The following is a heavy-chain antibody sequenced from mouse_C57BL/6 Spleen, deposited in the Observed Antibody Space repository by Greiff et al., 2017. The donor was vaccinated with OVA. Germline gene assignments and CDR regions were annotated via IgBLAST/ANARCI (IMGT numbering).Heavy chain of an antibody. Sequence: EVQLQESGGGLVQPGGSMKLSCAASGFTFSDAWMDWVRQSPETGLELVADIRNKANNHATYYAESVKGRFTISRDDSKSSVYLQMNSLRAEDTGIYYCTRHDYDAGDWFAYWGQGTLVTVSA. J-gene: IGHJ3*01. V-gene: IGHV6-6*01. D-gene: IGHD2-4*01. CDR2: IRNKANNHAT. CDR1: GFTFSDAW. CDR3: TRHDYDAGDWFAY.